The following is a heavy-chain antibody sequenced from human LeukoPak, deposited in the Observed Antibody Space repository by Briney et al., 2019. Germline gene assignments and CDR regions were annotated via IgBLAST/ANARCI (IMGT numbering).Heavy chain of an antibody. D-gene: IGHD3-9*01. V-gene: IGHV4-59*08. CDR1: GGSISSYY. CDR3: ARHPGSLDDWLFDY. Sequence: PSETLSLTCTVSGGSISSYYWSWIRQPPGKGLEWIGYIYYSGSTNYNPSLKSRVTISVDTSKNQFSLKLSSVTAADTAVYYCARHPGSLDDWLFDYWGQGTLVTVSS. J-gene: IGHJ4*02. CDR2: IYYSGST.